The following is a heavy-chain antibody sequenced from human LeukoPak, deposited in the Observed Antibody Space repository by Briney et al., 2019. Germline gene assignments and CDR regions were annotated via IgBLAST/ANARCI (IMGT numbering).Heavy chain of an antibody. CDR1: GGSISSSSYY. CDR2: IYYNGST. J-gene: IGHJ5*02. CDR3: ARQARITNNWFDP. V-gene: IGHV4-39*01. Sequence: PSETLSLTCTVSGGSISSSSYYWGWIRQPPGKGLEWIGSIYYNGSTYYNPSLKSRVTISVDTSKNQFSLKLSSVTAADTAVYYCARQARITNNWFDPWGQGTLVTVSS. D-gene: IGHD3-10*01.